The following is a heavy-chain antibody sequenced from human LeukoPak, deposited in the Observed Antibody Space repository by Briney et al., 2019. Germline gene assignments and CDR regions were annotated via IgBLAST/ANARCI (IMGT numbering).Heavy chain of an antibody. Sequence: GESLKISCKGSGYRFTSYWIGWVRQMPGKGLEWMGIIYPGDSDTRYSPSFQGQVTISADKSISTAYLQWSSLKASDTAMYYCARLGYCGGDCYSSEFDYWGQGTLVTVSS. CDR2: IYPGDSDT. D-gene: IGHD2-21*02. CDR3: ARLGYCGGDCYSSEFDY. CDR1: GYRFTSYW. J-gene: IGHJ4*02. V-gene: IGHV5-51*01.